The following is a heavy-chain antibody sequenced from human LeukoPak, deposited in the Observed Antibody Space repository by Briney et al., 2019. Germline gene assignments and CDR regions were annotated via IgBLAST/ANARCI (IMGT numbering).Heavy chain of an antibody. V-gene: IGHV3-7*01. CDR1: GFTFSSYL. CDR3: ARERYSSGASSFDY. D-gene: IGHD1-14*01. J-gene: IGHJ4*02. Sequence: GGSLRLSCAASGFTFSSYLMSWVRQAPGKGLEWVANIKRDGSEKHYVDSVKGRFTISRDNAKNSLHLQMGSLRAEDTAVYYCARERYSSGASSFDYWGQGTLVTVSS. CDR2: IKRDGSEK.